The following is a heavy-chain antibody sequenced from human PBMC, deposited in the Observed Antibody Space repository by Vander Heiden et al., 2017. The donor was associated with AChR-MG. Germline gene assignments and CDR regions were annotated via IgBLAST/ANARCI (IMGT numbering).Heavy chain of an antibody. J-gene: IGHJ5*02. CDR3: ARGSPGVVIIWDWFDP. Sequence: QVQLVQSGAEVKKPGSSVKVPCKASGGTFSSYTISWGRQARGQGLEWMGRIIPIIGIANYAQKFQGRVTITADKSTSTAYMGLSSLRSEDTAVYYCARGSPGVVIIWDWFDPWGQGTLVTVSS. V-gene: IGHV1-69*02. D-gene: IGHD3-3*01. CDR1: GGTFSSYT. CDR2: IIPIIGIA.